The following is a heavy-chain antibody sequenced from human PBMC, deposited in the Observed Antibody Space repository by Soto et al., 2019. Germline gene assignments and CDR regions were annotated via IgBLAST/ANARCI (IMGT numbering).Heavy chain of an antibody. CDR2: ISGSGGST. CDR3: AKAPRGGYGSGGSCDVAFDI. V-gene: IGHV3-23*01. D-gene: IGHD2-15*01. Sequence: GGSLRLSCAASGFTFSSYAMSWVRQAPGKGLEWVSAISGSGGSTYYADSVKGRFTISRDNSKNTLYLQMNSLRAEDTAVYYCAKAPRGGYGSGGSCDVAFDIWGQGTMVTVSS. CDR1: GFTFSSYA. J-gene: IGHJ3*02.